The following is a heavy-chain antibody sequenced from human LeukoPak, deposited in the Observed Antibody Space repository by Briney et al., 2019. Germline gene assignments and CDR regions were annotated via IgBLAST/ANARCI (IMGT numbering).Heavy chain of an antibody. CDR3: AKGGYDYVEIGYFDY. V-gene: IGHV3-23*01. CDR1: GFTFSNYA. Sequence: PGGSLRLSCAASGFTFSNYAMSWVRQAPGKGLEWVSLIIASSGSTFYADSVKGRFTISRDKSTNTLYLQMNSLRAEDTAVYYCAKGGYDYVEIGYFDYWGQGTLVTVSS. D-gene: IGHD5-12*01. J-gene: IGHJ4*02. CDR2: IIASSGST.